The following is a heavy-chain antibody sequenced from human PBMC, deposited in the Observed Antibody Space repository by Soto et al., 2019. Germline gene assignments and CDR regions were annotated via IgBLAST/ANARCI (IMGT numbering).Heavy chain of an antibody. Sequence: VSGSYAGEPTETLTVTCTFSGFSLTSPGMCVSWIRQSPGKALEWLALIERDDDDKYYSTSLKTRLTISKDTRKNQVVLTMANMDPADTATYYCARSIRGPRRFNGMDVWGQGTTVTVSS. CDR1: GFSLTSPGMC. CDR3: ARSIRGPRRFNGMDV. J-gene: IGHJ6*02. CDR2: IERDDDDK. V-gene: IGHV2-70*13. D-gene: IGHD1-20*01.